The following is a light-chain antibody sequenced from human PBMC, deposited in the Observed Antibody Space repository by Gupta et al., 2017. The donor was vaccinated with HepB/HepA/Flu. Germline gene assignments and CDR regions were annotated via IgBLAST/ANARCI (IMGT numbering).Light chain of an antibody. CDR3: SSYTSSSTWV. Sequence: SALTQPASVSGSPGQSITISCTGASGDVGGYNYVSWYQQHPGKAPKLMIYDVSNRPSGVSDRFSGSESGEAASLTISGLQAEDEADYYCSSYTSSSTWVFGGGTKMTVL. CDR2: DVS. J-gene: IGLJ2*01. V-gene: IGLV2-14*03. CDR1: SGDVGGYNY.